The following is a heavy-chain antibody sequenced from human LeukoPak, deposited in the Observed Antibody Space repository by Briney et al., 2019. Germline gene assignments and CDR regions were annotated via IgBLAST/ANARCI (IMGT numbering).Heavy chain of an antibody. CDR1: GYTFTGYY. Sequence: ASVKVSCKASGYTFTGYYMHWVRQAPGQGLEWMGWINPNSSGTNYAQKFQGRVTMTRDTSISTAYMELSRLRSDDTAVYYCARDGKPWLVTSLFDYWGQGTLVTVSS. CDR3: ARDGKPWLVTSLFDY. D-gene: IGHD6-19*01. V-gene: IGHV1-2*02. J-gene: IGHJ4*02. CDR2: INPNSSGT.